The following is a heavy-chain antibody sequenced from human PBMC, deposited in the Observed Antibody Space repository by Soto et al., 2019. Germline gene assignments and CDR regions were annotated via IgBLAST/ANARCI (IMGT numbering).Heavy chain of an antibody. CDR3: ATERLTDAVFSGYDAFYI. CDR2: ITSSSMAK. D-gene: IGHD5-12*01. Sequence: DVQLVESGGDLVQPGGSLRLSCAASGFSITGYEMDWVRQAPGKGLEWVSHITSSSMAKNYAESVMGRFTISRDNAKNSLFLQMNSLRVEDTGVYYCATERLTDAVFSGYDAFYIWGRGTMVTVSS. V-gene: IGHV3-48*03. CDR1: GFSITGYE. J-gene: IGHJ3*02.